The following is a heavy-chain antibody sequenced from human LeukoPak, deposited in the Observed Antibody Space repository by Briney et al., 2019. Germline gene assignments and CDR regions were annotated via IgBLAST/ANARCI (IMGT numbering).Heavy chain of an antibody. V-gene: IGHV4-34*01. Sequence: SETLSLTCAVYGGSFSGYYWSWIRQPPGKGLEWIGEINHSGSTNYNPSLKSRVTISVDTSKNLFSLKLSSVTAADTAVYYCARGADYDFWSGYYDYWGQGTLVTVSS. D-gene: IGHD3-3*01. J-gene: IGHJ4*02. CDR1: GGSFSGYY. CDR2: INHSGST. CDR3: ARGADYDFWSGYYDY.